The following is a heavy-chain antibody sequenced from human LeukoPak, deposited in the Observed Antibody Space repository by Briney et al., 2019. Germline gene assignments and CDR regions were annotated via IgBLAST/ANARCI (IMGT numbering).Heavy chain of an antibody. V-gene: IGHV3-7*04. Sequence: PGGSLRLSCAASGFTFSSYWMSWVRQAPGKGLEWVANIKQDGSEKYYVDSVKGRFTISRGNAKNSLYLQMNSLRAEDTAVYYCARATGRSGYEVGGRFDPWGQGTLVTVSS. CDR1: GFTFSSYW. D-gene: IGHD3-3*01. J-gene: IGHJ5*02. CDR2: IKQDGSEK. CDR3: ARATGRSGYEVGGRFDP.